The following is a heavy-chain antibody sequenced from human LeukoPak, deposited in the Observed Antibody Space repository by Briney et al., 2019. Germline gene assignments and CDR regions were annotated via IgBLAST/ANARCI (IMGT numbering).Heavy chain of an antibody. D-gene: IGHD6-19*01. V-gene: IGHV1-2*02. Sequence: ASVKVSCKASGYTFTGYYMHWVRQAPGQGLEWMGWINPNSGGTNYAQKFQGRVTMTRDTSISTAYMELSRLRSDDTAVYYCAKDLYLQWLVPFSTGIYFDYWGQGTLVTVSS. J-gene: IGHJ4*02. CDR3: AKDLYLQWLVPFSTGIYFDY. CDR1: GYTFTGYY. CDR2: INPNSGGT.